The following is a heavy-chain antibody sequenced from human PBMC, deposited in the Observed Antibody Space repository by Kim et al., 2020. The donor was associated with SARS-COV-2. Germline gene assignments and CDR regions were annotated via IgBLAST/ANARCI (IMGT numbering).Heavy chain of an antibody. Sequence: ASVKVSCKASGYTFIDYDINWLRQAPGQGLEWLGWMNPHTGRTGLAQKFQGRVIMTRDNSISTAYMDLSSLTSGDTAFYYCARDDYYGSGSYKFWGQGTLVTVSA. CDR1: GYTFIDYD. CDR3: ARDDYYGSGSYKF. D-gene: IGHD3-10*01. J-gene: IGHJ4*02. V-gene: IGHV1-8*01. CDR2: MNPHTGRT.